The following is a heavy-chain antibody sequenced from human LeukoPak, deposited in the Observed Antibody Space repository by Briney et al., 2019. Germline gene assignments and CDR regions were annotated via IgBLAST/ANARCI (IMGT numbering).Heavy chain of an antibody. Sequence: PGGSLRLSCAASGFTFSSYAMSWVRQAPGKGLEWVSAISGSGGSTYYADSVKGRFTISRDSSKNTLYLQMNSLRAEDTAVYYCAKSMGGYYPYHLDYWGQGTLVTVSS. J-gene: IGHJ4*02. D-gene: IGHD3-22*01. CDR2: ISGSGGST. CDR3: AKSMGGYYPYHLDY. CDR1: GFTFSSYA. V-gene: IGHV3-23*01.